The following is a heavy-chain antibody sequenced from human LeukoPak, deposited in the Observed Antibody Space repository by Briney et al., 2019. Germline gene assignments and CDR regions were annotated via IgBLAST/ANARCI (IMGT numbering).Heavy chain of an antibody. CDR2: MRQDGSDK. CDR3: ARGLAAGPGIDY. CDR1: GFTSSTAW. J-gene: IGHJ4*02. D-gene: IGHD6-13*01. V-gene: IGHV3-7*01. Sequence: GGSLTLSCAISGFTSSTAWLTWVRQAPGKGPEWVADMRQDGSDKYYLDSVRGRFFTSRDNPKNSLYLQMNSLRVEDTAIYYCARGLAAGPGIDYWGQGTLVTVSS.